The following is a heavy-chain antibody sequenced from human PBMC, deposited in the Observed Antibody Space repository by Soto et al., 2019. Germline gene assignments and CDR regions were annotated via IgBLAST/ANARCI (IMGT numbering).Heavy chain of an antibody. J-gene: IGHJ5*02. CDR1: GGPISSGGYY. D-gene: IGHD3-16*01. CDR2: IFYSGST. Sequence: SETLSLTCTVSGGPISSGGYYWNWIRQHPGKGLEWIGYIFYSGSTYYNPSLKSRVTISVDMSKNQFSLRLSSVTAADTAVYYRARDPGGTKWFDPWGLGTLVTVSS. CDR3: ARDPGGTKWFDP. V-gene: IGHV4-31*03.